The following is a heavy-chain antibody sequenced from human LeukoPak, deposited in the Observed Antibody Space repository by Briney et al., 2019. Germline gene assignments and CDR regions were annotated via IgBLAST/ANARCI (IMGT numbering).Heavy chain of an antibody. CDR1: GFTFSNAW. CDR3: TTSTVVRGVIEGAPDY. CDR2: IKSKTDGGTT. J-gene: IGHJ4*02. V-gene: IGHV3-15*01. Sequence: PGGSLRLSCAASGFTFSNAWMSWVRQAPGKGLEWVGRIKSKTDGGTTDYAAPVKGRFTISRDDSKNTLYLQMNSLKTEDTVVYYCTTSTVVRGVIEGAPDYWGQGTLVTVSS. D-gene: IGHD3-10*01.